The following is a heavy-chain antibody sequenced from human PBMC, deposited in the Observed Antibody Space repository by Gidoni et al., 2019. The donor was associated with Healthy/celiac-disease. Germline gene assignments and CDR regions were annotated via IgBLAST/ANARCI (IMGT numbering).Heavy chain of an antibody. V-gene: IGHV3-23*01. CDR2: ISGSGGST. CDR3: AKTGSGWYEGYYFDY. Sequence: EVQLLESGGGLVQTGGSLRLSCAAYGSTFSSYAMSWVRQALGKGLEWVSAISGSGGSTYYADYVKGRFTISRDNSKNTLYLQMNSLRAEDTAVYYCAKTGSGWYEGYYFDYWGQGTLVTVSS. CDR1: GSTFSSYA. J-gene: IGHJ4*02. D-gene: IGHD6-19*01.